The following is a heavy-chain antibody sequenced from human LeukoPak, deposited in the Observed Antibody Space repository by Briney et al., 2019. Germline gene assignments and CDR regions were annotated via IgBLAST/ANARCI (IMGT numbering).Heavy chain of an antibody. Sequence: GGSLRLSCAASGFTFSRYWMHWVRQAPGKGPVWVSRINSDGSSTSYADSVKGRFTISRDNAKNTLCLQMNSLRAEDTAVYYCARDGHSFYGMDVWGKGTTVTVSS. CDR1: GFTFSRYW. D-gene: IGHD5-18*01. CDR2: INSDGSST. V-gene: IGHV3-74*01. J-gene: IGHJ6*04. CDR3: ARDGHSFYGMDV.